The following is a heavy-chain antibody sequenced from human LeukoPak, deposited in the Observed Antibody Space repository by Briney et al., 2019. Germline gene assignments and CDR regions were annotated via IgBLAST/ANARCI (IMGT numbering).Heavy chain of an antibody. Sequence: SETLSLTCSVSGGSISSSTYYWGWIRQPPGKGLEWIGSIYYSGSVNYNPSLKTRVTISADTSKNQLSLKLTSVTAADTALYYCARQGSCGRALDIWGQGTMVTVSS. V-gene: IGHV4-39*01. CDR2: IYYSGSV. J-gene: IGHJ3*02. CDR3: ARQGSCGRALDI. CDR1: GGSISSSTYY.